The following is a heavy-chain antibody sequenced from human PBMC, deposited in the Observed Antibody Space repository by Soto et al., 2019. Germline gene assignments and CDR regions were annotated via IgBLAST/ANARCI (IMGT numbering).Heavy chain of an antibody. Sequence: GGSLRLSCAASGFTFSSYWMHWVRQAPGKGLVWVSRINSDGSSTSYADSVKGRFTISRDNAKNTLYLQMNRLRAEDTAVYYCAKNGPEFSGYDPYYFDYWGQGTLVTVSS. V-gene: IGHV3-74*01. CDR1: GFTFSSYW. D-gene: IGHD5-12*01. CDR2: INSDGSST. CDR3: AKNGPEFSGYDPYYFDY. J-gene: IGHJ4*02.